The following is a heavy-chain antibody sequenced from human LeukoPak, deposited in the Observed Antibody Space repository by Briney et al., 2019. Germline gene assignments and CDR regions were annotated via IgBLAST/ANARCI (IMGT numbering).Heavy chain of an antibody. D-gene: IGHD1-26*01. CDR2: IKQDGSEK. CDR3: ARESVGAPSDAFDI. CDR1: GFTFSSYW. V-gene: IGHV3-7*01. J-gene: IGHJ3*02. Sequence: GGSLRLSCAASGFTFSSYWMSWVRQAPGKGLEWVANIKQDGSEKYYVDSVKGRFTISRDNAKNSLYLQMNSLRAEDTAVYYCARESVGAPSDAFDIWGQGTTVTVSS.